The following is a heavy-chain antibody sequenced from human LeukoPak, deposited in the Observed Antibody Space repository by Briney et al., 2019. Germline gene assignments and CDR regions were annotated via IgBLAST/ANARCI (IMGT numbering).Heavy chain of an antibody. Sequence: GGSLRLSCAASEFNFAIEWMTWVRQAPGTGLEWVATIKGDGSEKYYVDSVKGRFTISRDNAKNSLYLQMNSLRAEDTAVYYCASTGYRYCSSTSCFPWGQGTLVTVSS. D-gene: IGHD2-2*01. CDR2: IKGDGSEK. V-gene: IGHV3-7*01. CDR3: ASTGYRYCSSTSCFP. CDR1: EFNFAIEW. J-gene: IGHJ4*02.